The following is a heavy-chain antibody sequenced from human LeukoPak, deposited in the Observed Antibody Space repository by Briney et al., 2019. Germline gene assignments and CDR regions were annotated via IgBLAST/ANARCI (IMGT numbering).Heavy chain of an antibody. CDR2: IYSGGST. CDR3: AILPPYYYGSGPY. J-gene: IGHJ4*02. CDR1: GFTISSNY. V-gene: IGHV3-53*01. Sequence: PGGSLRLSCAASGFTISSNYMSWVRQAPGEGLEWVSVIYSGGSTYYADSVKGRFTISRDNSKNTLYLQMNSLRAEDTAVYYCAILPPYYYGSGPYWGQGTLVTVSS. D-gene: IGHD3-10*01.